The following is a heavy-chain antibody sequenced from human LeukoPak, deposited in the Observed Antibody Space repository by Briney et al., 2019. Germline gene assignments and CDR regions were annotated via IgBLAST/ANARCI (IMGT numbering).Heavy chain of an antibody. J-gene: IGHJ4*02. CDR2: IWYGGSNK. D-gene: IGHD5-24*01. CDR3: AKDRGDGSFFDC. CDR1: GFTFSSYG. V-gene: IGHV3-33*03. Sequence: PGRSLRLSCAASGFTFSSYGMHWVRQAPGKGLEWVAVIWYGGSNKYYADSVKGRFTISRDNAKNSLYLQINSLRVEDTALYYCAKDRGDGSFFDCWGQGTLVTVSS.